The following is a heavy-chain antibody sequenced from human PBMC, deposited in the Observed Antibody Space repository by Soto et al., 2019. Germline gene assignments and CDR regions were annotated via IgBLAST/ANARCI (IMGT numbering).Heavy chain of an antibody. CDR3: ARVYGSGSYIAFDF. CDR1: GYTFTHYG. J-gene: IGHJ3*01. CDR2: ISALNGNT. D-gene: IGHD3-10*01. Sequence: QVQLVQSGAEVKKPGASVKVSCKASGYTFTHYGISWVRQAPGQGLAWMGWISALNGNTKYIDNFQDRVTMTTDTSTNTSYREVRSLRSDDTAIYYCARVYGSGSYIAFDFWGQGTMVTVSS. V-gene: IGHV1-18*01.